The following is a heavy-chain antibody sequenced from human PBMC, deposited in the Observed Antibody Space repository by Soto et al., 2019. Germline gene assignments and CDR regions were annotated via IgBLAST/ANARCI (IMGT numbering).Heavy chain of an antibody. CDR3: ARVPVFLSLYQNVIWFDP. CDR2: IYNSGST. J-gene: IGHJ5*02. Sequence: QVQLQESGPGLVKPSGTLSLTCAVSSGSISSNNWWSFVRQPPGKGLEWVGEIYNSGSTNYNPSLKSRVTRSVAKSKNQFSLKLGSVTAADTAVYYCARVPVFLSLYQNVIWFDPWGQGTLVTVSS. D-gene: IGHD3-16*02. V-gene: IGHV4-4*02. CDR1: SGSISSNNW.